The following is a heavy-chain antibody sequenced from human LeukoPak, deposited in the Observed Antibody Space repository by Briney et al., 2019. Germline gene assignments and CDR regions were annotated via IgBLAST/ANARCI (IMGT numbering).Heavy chain of an antibody. Sequence: GASVKISCKASGYTFTGYYMHWVRPAPGQGREWMGVINPSGTGTSYAQKFQGRITMSRDTSTSTVYMELSSLRSEDTAFYYCATDHSMANTAWWFDPWGQGTLVTVSS. V-gene: IGHV1-46*01. J-gene: IGHJ5*02. CDR1: GYTFTGYY. CDR2: INPSGTGT. CDR3: ATDHSMANTAWWFDP. D-gene: IGHD5-24*01.